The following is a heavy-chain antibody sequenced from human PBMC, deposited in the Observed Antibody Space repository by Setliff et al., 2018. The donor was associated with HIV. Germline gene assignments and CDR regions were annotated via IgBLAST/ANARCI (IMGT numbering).Heavy chain of an antibody. CDR1: GDSISSHY. V-gene: IGHV4-59*11. CDR2: IDYSGST. CDR3: ARVRLTATRTRGAFDI. D-gene: IGHD3-10*01. J-gene: IGHJ3*02. Sequence: PSETLSLTCAVSGDSISSHYWSWIRQPPGKGLEWIGYIDYSGSTSYNPSLKSRVTISADTSKNHFSLKLNSVSAADTAVYSCARVRLTATRTRGAFDIWGHGTMVTV.